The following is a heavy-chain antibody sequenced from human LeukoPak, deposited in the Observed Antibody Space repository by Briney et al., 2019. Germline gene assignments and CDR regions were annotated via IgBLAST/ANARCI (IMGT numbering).Heavy chain of an antibody. Sequence: ASVKVPYKASGYTFTVYYMHWVRQAPGQGLEWMGWINPNSGGTNYAQKFQGRVTMTRDTSISTAYMELSRLRSDDTAVYYCARDHPDYYDSRGLDYWGQGTLVTVSS. V-gene: IGHV1-2*02. CDR2: INPNSGGT. CDR1: GYTFTVYY. D-gene: IGHD3-22*01. CDR3: ARDHPDYYDSRGLDY. J-gene: IGHJ4*02.